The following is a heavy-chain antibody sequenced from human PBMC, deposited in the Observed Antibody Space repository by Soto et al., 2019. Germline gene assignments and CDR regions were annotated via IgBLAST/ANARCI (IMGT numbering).Heavy chain of an antibody. CDR3: ARVDNDSSGSPYYYYGMDV. CDR2: MNPNSGNT. V-gene: IGHV1-8*01. J-gene: IGHJ6*02. D-gene: IGHD3-22*01. CDR1: GYTFTSYD. Sequence: QVQLVQSGAEVKKPGASVKVSCKASGYTFTSYDINWVRQATGQGLEWMGWMNPNSGNTGYAQKFQGRVTMTRNTSISTAYMELSSLRSEDTAVYYCARVDNDSSGSPYYYYGMDVWGQGTTVTVSS.